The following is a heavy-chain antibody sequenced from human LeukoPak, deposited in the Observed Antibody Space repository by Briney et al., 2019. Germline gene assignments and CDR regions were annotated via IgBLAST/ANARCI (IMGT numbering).Heavy chain of an antibody. Sequence: GGSLRLSCAASGFTFSTYWMSWVRQAPGKGLEWVANIKRDGSEKYYMDSVKGRFTISRDNAKNSLYPQMNSLRAEDTAIYYCAREARGNYAPGLDYWGQGTLVTVSS. CDR2: IKRDGSEK. J-gene: IGHJ4*02. V-gene: IGHV3-7*01. CDR1: GFTFSTYW. D-gene: IGHD1-7*01. CDR3: AREARGNYAPGLDY.